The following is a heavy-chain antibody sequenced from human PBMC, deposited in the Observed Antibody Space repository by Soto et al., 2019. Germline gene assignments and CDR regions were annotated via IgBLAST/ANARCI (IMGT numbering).Heavy chain of an antibody. CDR1: GYTFTAYT. CDR2: ISAYNGNT. J-gene: IGHJ6*02. CDR3: ARDFGGITIFGVVITYGMDV. D-gene: IGHD3-3*01. V-gene: IGHV1-2*04. Sequence: ASVKISCKTSGYTFTAYTIHCVRQAPGQRPEWMGWISAYNGNTNYAQKLQGWVTMTRDTSISTAYMELSRLRSDDTAVYYCARDFGGITIFGVVITYGMDVWGQGTTVNVSS.